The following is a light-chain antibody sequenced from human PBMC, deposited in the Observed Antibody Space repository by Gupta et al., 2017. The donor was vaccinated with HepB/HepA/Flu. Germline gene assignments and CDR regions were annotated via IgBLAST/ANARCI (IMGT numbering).Light chain of an antibody. CDR1: QDISNY. J-gene: IGKJ4*01. Sequence: IHMTQSPSSLSASLGDRVTITCQASQDISNYLNWYQQKPGKAPKLLIYDASNLETGVPSRFSGSGSGTDFTFTISSLQPEDIATYYCQQYDNLPLTFGGGTKVEIK. V-gene: IGKV1-33*01. CDR2: DAS. CDR3: QQYDNLPLT.